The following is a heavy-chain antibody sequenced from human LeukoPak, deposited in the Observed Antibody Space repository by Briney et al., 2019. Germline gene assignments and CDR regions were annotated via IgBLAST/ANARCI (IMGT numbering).Heavy chain of an antibody. CDR1: GFTFSSYS. J-gene: IGHJ4*02. CDR3: AVHDYGDYHSGY. CDR2: ISSSSSYI. D-gene: IGHD4-17*01. Sequence: PGGSLRLSCAASGFTFSSYSMNWVRQAPGKGLEWVSSISSSSSYIYYADSVKGRFTISRDNAKNSLYLQMNSLRAEDTAVYYCAVHDYGDYHSGYWGQGTLVTVSS. V-gene: IGHV3-21*01.